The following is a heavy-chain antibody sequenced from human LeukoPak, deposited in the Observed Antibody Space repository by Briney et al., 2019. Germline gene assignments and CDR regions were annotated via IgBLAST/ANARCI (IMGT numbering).Heavy chain of an antibody. CDR1: GYSISSGYY. CDR2: IYHSGST. V-gene: IGHV4-38-2*02. J-gene: IGHJ6*03. Sequence: SETLSLTCTVSGYSISSGYYWGWIRQPPGEGLEWIGSIYHSGSTYYNPSLKSRVTISVDTSKNQFSLKLSSVTAADTGVYYCARGPSDSGSSLYYHYYYMDVWGKGTTVTVSS. CDR3: ARGPSDSGSSLYYHYYYMDV. D-gene: IGHD6-13*01.